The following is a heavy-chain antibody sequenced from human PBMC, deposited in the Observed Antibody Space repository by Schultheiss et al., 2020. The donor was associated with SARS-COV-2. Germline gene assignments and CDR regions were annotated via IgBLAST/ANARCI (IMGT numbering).Heavy chain of an antibody. CDR3: ARDGLNWYFDL. CDR1: GFTFSSYA. CDR2: ISYDGSNK. V-gene: IGHV3-30*04. J-gene: IGHJ2*01. D-gene: IGHD5-12*01. Sequence: GGSLRLSFAASGFTFSSYAMHWVRQAPGKGLEWVAVISYDGSNKYYADSVKGRFTISRDNSKNTLYLQMNSLRAEDTAVYYCARDGLNWYFDLWGRGTLVTVSS.